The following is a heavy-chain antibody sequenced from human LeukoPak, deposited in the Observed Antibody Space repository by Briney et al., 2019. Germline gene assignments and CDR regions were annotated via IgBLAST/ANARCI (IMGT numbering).Heavy chain of an antibody. J-gene: IGHJ6*02. Sequence: GGSLRLSCAASGFTFDHYAVHWVRQIPGKGLEWVSGISWNSDSIGYADSVKGRFTISRDNAKNSLYLQMNSLRPEDTALYYCARTYYYENGMDVWGQGTTVTVSS. CDR3: ARTYYYENGMDV. CDR2: ISWNSDSI. CDR1: GFTFDHYA. V-gene: IGHV3-9*01. D-gene: IGHD3-22*01.